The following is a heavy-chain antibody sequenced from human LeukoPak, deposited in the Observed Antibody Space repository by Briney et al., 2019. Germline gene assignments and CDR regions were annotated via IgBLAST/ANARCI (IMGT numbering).Heavy chain of an antibody. D-gene: IGHD5-24*01. CDR3: AKDRGGGYQRSYGMDV. CDR1: GFTFDDYA. V-gene: IGHV3-9*01. CDR2: ISWNSGSI. Sequence: GGSLRLSCAASGFTFDDYAMHWVPQAPGKGLEWVSGISWNSGSIGYADSVKGRFTISRDNAKNSLYLQMNSLRAEDTALYYCAKDRGGGYQRSYGMDVWGQGTTVTVSS. J-gene: IGHJ6*02.